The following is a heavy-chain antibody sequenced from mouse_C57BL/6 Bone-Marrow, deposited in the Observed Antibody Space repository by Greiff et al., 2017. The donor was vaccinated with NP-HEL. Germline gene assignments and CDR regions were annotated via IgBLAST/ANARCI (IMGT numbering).Heavy chain of an antibody. J-gene: IGHJ4*01. CDR2: ISSGSSTI. CDR1: GFTFSDYG. CDR3: ARDYYGSSYAMDY. Sequence: EVMLVESGGGLVKPGGSLKLSCAASGFTFSDYGMHWVRQAPEKGLEWVAYISSGSSTIYYADTVKGRVTISRDNAKNTLFLQMTSLRSEDTAMYYCARDYYGSSYAMDYWGQGTSVTVSS. V-gene: IGHV5-17*01. D-gene: IGHD1-1*01.